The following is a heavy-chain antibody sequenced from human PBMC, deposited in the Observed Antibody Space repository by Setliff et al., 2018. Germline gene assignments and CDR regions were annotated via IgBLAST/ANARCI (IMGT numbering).Heavy chain of an antibody. V-gene: IGHV4-34*01. J-gene: IGHJ4*02. D-gene: IGHD2-2*01. CDR3: ARTHCTTTSCFYFHY. CDR2: INHSGST. Sequence: SETLSLTCNVYGESFDTYYWSWIRQPPGKGLEWFGEINHSGSTNYNPSLKSRLSISADTSKNQFSLKLTSVTAADTALYYCARTHCTTTSCFYFHYWGQGTVVTVSS. CDR1: GESFDTYY.